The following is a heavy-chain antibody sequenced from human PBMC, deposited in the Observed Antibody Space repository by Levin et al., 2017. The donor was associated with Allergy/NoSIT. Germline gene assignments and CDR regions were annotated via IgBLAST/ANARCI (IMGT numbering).Heavy chain of an antibody. CDR1: GFTFSDHY. Sequence: GGSLRLSCAASGFTFSDHYMDWVRQAPGKGLEWVCRTRNKANSYTTEYAASVKGRFTISRDDSKNSLYLQMNSLKTEDTAVYYCARGAYCSGGSCYNAFDIWGQGTMVTVSS. J-gene: IGHJ3*02. D-gene: IGHD2-15*01. CDR2: TRNKANSYTT. V-gene: IGHV3-72*01. CDR3: ARGAYCSGGSCYNAFDI.